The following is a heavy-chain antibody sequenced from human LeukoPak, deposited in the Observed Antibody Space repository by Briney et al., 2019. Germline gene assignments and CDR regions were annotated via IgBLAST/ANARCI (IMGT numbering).Heavy chain of an antibody. J-gene: IGHJ4*02. Sequence: GGSLRLSCAPSGFTFSSYAMSWVRQAPGKGLEWVSAICGSGGSTYYADSGKGRFTISRDNSKTTLYLQMNSLRAEDTAVYYCAKDRGYSSGWYSDYWGQGTLVTVSS. V-gene: IGHV3-23*01. CDR1: GFTFSSYA. CDR2: ICGSGGST. CDR3: AKDRGYSSGWYSDY. D-gene: IGHD6-19*01.